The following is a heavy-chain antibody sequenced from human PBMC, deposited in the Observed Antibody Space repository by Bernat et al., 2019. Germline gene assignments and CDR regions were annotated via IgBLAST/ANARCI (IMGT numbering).Heavy chain of an antibody. D-gene: IGHD6-6*01. CDR3: ARSSSSSSGWFDP. CDR1: GGTFSSYA. Sequence: QVQLVQSGAEVKKPGSSVKFSCKASGGTFSSYAISWVRQAPGQGLEWMGRIITILVIENYAQKFRGSIPITADNSTSTAYMKLSSLRSEDAAVYYCARSSSSSSGWFDPWGQGTLVTVSS. V-gene: IGHV1-69*04. J-gene: IGHJ5*02. CDR2: IITILVIE.